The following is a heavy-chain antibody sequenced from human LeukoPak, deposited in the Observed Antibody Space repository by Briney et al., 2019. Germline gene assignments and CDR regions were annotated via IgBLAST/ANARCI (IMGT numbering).Heavy chain of an antibody. V-gene: IGHV3-30*04. CDR3: ARDPRRGSPDYFDY. Sequence: GGSLRLSCAASGFTFNSYPMHWVRQAPGKGLEWLAVISYNGYVTFHADSLKGRFTIFRDDSRDTLYLQMNSLKSEDTAVYYCARDPRRGSPDYFDYWGQGTLVTVST. J-gene: IGHJ4*02. CDR1: GFTFNSYP. D-gene: IGHD3-16*01. CDR2: ISYNGYVT.